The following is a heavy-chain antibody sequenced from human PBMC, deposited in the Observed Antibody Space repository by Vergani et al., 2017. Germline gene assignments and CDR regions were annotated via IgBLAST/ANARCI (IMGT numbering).Heavy chain of an antibody. D-gene: IGHD3-9*01. V-gene: IGHV1-46*03. CDR2: INPSGGHT. J-gene: IGHJ4*02. Sequence: QVQVVQSGAEVKKSGASVKVSCKTSGYTFSNYYMHWVRQAPGQGLEWMGIINPSGGHTNYAQKFQGRVTMTRDTSTSTVYMELSSLRSEDTAIYYCARGDYGILTGYRYWGQRTLVTGSA. CDR3: ARGDYGILTGYRY. CDR1: GYTFSNYY.